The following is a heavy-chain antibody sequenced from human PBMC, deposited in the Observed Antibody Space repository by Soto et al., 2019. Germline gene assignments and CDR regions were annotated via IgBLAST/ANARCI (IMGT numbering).Heavy chain of an antibody. CDR3: ARGGGCEAPDAFDI. D-gene: IGHD2-21*01. CDR2: ISADNGST. V-gene: IGHV1-18*01. J-gene: IGHJ3*02. Sequence: QVQLVPSGAEVKKPGASVKVSCKASGYTFTSYGISCVRQAPGQGLEWMGWISADNGSTNYAQKLQRRVTMTTDTSTSTGDMELRSRRSDDTAVYYCARGGGCEAPDAFDIWGQGTMVTVSS. CDR1: GYTFTSYG.